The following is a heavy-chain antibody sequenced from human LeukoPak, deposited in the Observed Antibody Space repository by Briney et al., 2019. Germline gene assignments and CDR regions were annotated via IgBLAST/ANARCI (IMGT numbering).Heavy chain of an antibody. CDR3: AKDGLMRSFDY. CDR1: GFIFSSYA. Sequence: GGSLRLSCAASGFIFSSYAMSWVRQAPGKGLEWVSAISGSGGSTYYADSVKGRFTISRDNSKNTLYLQMNSLRAEDTALYYCAKDGLMRSFDYWGQGTLVTVSS. J-gene: IGHJ4*02. V-gene: IGHV3-23*01. CDR2: ISGSGGST. D-gene: IGHD2-8*01.